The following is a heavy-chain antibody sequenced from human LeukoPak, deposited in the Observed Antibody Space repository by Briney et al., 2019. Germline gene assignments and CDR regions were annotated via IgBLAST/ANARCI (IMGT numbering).Heavy chain of an antibody. CDR3: ARGDPIYDFWSGGDY. CDR1: GFTFSSYA. D-gene: IGHD3-3*01. Sequence: GGSLRLPCAASGFTFSSYAMSWVRQAPGKGLEWVSYISSSSNVIYYTDSVKGRFTISRDNARNLLYLQMNSLTTEDTAVYYCARGDPIYDFWSGGDYWGQGSLVTVSS. V-gene: IGHV3-48*01. J-gene: IGHJ4*02. CDR2: ISSSSNVI.